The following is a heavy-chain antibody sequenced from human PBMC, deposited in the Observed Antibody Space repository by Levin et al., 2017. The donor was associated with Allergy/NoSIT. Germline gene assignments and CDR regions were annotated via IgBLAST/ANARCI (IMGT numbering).Heavy chain of an antibody. CDR1: GFTFSSYG. J-gene: IGHJ4*02. D-gene: IGHD3-10*01. V-gene: IGHV3-33*01. CDR3: ARGRYYGSGSYYKDFDY. Sequence: GGSLRLSCAASGFTFSSYGMHWVRQAPGKGLEWVAVIWYDGSNKYYADSVKGRFTISRDNSKNTLYLQMNSLRAEDTAVYYCARGRYYGSGSYYKDFDYWGQGTLVTVSS. CDR2: IWYDGSNK.